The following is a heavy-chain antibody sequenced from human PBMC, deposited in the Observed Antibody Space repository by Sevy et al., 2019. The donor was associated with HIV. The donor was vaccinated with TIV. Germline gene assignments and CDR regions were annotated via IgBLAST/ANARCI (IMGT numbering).Heavy chain of an antibody. D-gene: IGHD1-26*01. CDR2: IKSKTDGEHT. CDR3: TTGLGYSNPRGFDY. CDR1: GFTFNYSW. Sequence: GGSLRLSCAASGFTFNYSWLSWVRQAPGKGLEWVGRIKSKTDGEHTDYAAPVKGRFTVSRDDSKTTLYLQMNRLETEETAGYYCTTGLGYSNPRGFDYWGQGTLVTVSS. J-gene: IGHJ4*02. V-gene: IGHV3-15*01.